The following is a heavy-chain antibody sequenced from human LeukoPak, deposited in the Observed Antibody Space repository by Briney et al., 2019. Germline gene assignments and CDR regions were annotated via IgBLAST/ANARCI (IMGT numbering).Heavy chain of an antibody. CDR1: GFTFSSYG. CDR3: AKDRHYYDSSGYYH. J-gene: IGHJ4*02. CDR2: ISYDGSNK. Sequence: GGSLRLSCAASGFTFSSYGMHWVRQAPGKGLEWVAVISYDGSNKYCADSVKGRFTISRDNSKNTLYLQMNSLRAEDTAVYYCAKDRHYYDSSGYYHWGQGTLVTVSS. V-gene: IGHV3-30*18. D-gene: IGHD3-22*01.